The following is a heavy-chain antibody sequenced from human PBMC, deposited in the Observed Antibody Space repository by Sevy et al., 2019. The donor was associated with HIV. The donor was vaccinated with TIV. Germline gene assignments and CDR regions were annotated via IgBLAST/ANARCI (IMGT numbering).Heavy chain of an antibody. CDR2: ISGSGGST. Sequence: QLGGSLRLSCAASGFTFSSYAMSWVRQAPGKGLEWVSAISGSGGSTYYADSVKGRFTISRDNSKNTLYLQMNSLRAEDTAVYYCAKGFTHTVTTGYYYYYGMDVWGQGTTVTVSS. D-gene: IGHD4-4*01. V-gene: IGHV3-23*01. J-gene: IGHJ6*02. CDR3: AKGFTHTVTTGYYYYYGMDV. CDR1: GFTFSSYA.